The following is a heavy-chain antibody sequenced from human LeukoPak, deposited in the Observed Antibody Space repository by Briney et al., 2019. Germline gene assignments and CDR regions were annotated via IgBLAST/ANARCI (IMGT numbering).Heavy chain of an antibody. J-gene: IGHJ4*02. D-gene: IGHD3-22*01. CDR3: ARDETYSSGYYDY. Sequence: AAVKVSCKASGYTFTGYYMNWVRQAPGQGLEWMGWINPKSGGTNYAQKFQGRVTMTRDTYISTAYMELSRLSSDDTAVYYCARDETYSSGYYDYWGQGTLVTVSS. CDR2: INPKSGGT. V-gene: IGHV1-2*02. CDR1: GYTFTGYY.